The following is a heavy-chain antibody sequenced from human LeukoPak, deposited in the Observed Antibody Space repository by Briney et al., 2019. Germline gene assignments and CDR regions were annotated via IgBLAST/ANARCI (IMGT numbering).Heavy chain of an antibody. CDR3: ARDQVSGLEDY. CDR2: ISAYNGNT. Sequence: ASVKVSCKASGYTFTGYYMHWVRQAPGQGLEWMGWISAYNGNTNYAQKLQGRVTMTTDTSTSTAYMELRSLRSDDTAVYYCARDQVSGLEDYWGQGTLVTVSS. D-gene: IGHD3-22*01. V-gene: IGHV1-18*04. J-gene: IGHJ4*02. CDR1: GYTFTGYY.